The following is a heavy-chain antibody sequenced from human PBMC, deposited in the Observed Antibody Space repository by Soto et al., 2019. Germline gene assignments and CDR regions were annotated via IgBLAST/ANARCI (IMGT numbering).Heavy chain of an antibody. V-gene: IGHV4-34*01. J-gene: IGHJ3*02. CDR1: NGSFSVYY. Sequence: QVQLQQWGAGLLKPSETLSLTCAVYNGSFSVYYWNWIRQAPGKGLEWIGEINHSGSTNYNPSLKSRVTISVDPSKNQFSLKLSSVTAADTAVYYCARDSTRRGACDIWGQGTMVSVSS. CDR2: INHSGST. D-gene: IGHD2-2*01. CDR3: ARDSTRRGACDI.